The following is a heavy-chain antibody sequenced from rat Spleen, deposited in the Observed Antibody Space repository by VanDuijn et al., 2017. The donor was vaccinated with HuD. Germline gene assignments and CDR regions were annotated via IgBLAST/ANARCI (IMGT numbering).Heavy chain of an antibody. D-gene: IGHD1-9*01. CDR1: GFTFSDYG. J-gene: IGHJ2*01. CDR3: ARHRSYGYNPFDY. CDR2: ISYDGGST. Sequence: EVQLVESGGGLVQPGRSMKLSCSASGFTFSDYGMAWVFQAPTKGLEWVASISYDGGSTYYRDSVKGRFTISRDNAKSTLYLQMESLRSEDTATYYCARHRSYGYNPFDYWGQGVMVTVSS. V-gene: IGHV5-20*01.